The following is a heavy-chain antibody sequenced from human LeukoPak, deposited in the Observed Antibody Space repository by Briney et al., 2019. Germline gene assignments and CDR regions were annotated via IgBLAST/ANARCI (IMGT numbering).Heavy chain of an antibody. CDR3: ARDLVRGYYYYDLDV. CDR2: IWYEGRNK. CDR1: GFTFGTYG. V-gene: IGHV3-33*01. Sequence: PGTSLTPSRSVFGFTFGTYGAQCARPPRGEGRGWGAVIWYEGRNKNHPASVKGRFTISIDNSKNTLYLQMNSLTAEDTAVYYCARDLVRGYYYYDLDVWGKGTPVTVSS. D-gene: IGHD3-10*01. J-gene: IGHJ6*04.